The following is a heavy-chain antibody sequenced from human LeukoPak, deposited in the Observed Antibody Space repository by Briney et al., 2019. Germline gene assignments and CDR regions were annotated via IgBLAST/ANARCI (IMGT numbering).Heavy chain of an antibody. CDR2: IYHSGST. D-gene: IGHD5-24*01. V-gene: IGHV4-30-2*01. J-gene: IGHJ4*02. Sequence: PSQTLSLTCTVSGGSISSGGYYWSWIRQPPGKGLEWIGYIYHSGSTYYNPSLKSRVTISVDRSKNQFSLKLSSVTAADTAVYYCARDRFGDGYNSLDYWGQGTLVTVSS. CDR3: ARDRFGDGYNSLDY. CDR1: GGSISSGGYY.